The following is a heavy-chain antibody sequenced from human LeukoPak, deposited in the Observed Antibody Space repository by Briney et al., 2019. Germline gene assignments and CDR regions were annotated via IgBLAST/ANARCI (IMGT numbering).Heavy chain of an antibody. CDR2: ISSSSSYI. Sequence: GGSLRLSCAASGFTFSSYSMNWVRQAPGKGLEWVSSISSSSSYIYYADSVKGRFTISRDNAKNSLYLQMNSRRAEDTAVYYCARDWAAVAGSFDYWGQGTLVTVSS. V-gene: IGHV3-21*01. CDR3: ARDWAAVAGSFDY. CDR1: GFTFSSYS. J-gene: IGHJ4*02. D-gene: IGHD6-19*01.